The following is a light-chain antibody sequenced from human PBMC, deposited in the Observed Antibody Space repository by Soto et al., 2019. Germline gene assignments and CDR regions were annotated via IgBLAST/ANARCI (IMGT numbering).Light chain of an antibody. V-gene: IGLV2-14*01. CDR1: SSDVGGYIY. CDR3: SSYTTSSSYV. CDR2: DVT. J-gene: IGLJ1*01. Sequence: QSLRTHPASLSGSPGESITISCTGTSSDVGGYIYVSWYQQHPGKAPKLMIYDVTSRPSGVSYRFSGSKSGNTASLTISGLQAEDEADYYCSSYTTSSSYVFGTGTKVTVL.